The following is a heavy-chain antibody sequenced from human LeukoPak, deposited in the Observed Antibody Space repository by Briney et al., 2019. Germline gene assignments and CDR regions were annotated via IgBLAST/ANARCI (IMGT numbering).Heavy chain of an antibody. CDR3: ARDDRGEYSSHFDY. CDR1: GFTFSSYA. CDR2: ISYDGSNK. D-gene: IGHD6-6*01. J-gene: IGHJ4*02. V-gene: IGHV3-30-3*01. Sequence: GGSLRLSCAASGFTFSSYAMHWVRQAPGKGLEWVAVISYDGSNKYYADSVKGRFTISRDNSKNTLHLQMNSLRAEDTAVYYCARDDRGEYSSHFDYWGQGTLVTVSS.